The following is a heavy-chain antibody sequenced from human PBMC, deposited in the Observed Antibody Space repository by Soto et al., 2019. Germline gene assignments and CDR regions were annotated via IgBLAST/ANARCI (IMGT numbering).Heavy chain of an antibody. D-gene: IGHD3-22*01. Sequence: LKISCKGSGYSLAGYWITWVRQKPGKGLEWMGRIDPSDSQTYYSPSFRGHVTISVTKSITTVFLQWSSLRASDTAMYYCARQIYDSDTGPNFQYYFDSWGQGTPVTVSS. CDR2: IDPSDSQT. CDR1: GYSLAGYW. J-gene: IGHJ4*02. CDR3: ARQIYDSDTGPNFQYYFDS. V-gene: IGHV5-10-1*01.